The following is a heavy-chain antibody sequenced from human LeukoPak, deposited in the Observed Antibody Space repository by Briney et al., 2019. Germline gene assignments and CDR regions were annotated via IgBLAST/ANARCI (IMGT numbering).Heavy chain of an antibody. CDR3: AREGSSAINTNWFDP. V-gene: IGHV1-2*02. CDR2: INPDSGAT. Sequence: GASVKVSCKASGYTFTGYYMHWVRQAPGQGLEWMGWINPDSGATDYAQKFQGRVTMTRDMSITTAYMELSRLTSDDTAVYYCAREGSSAINTNWFDPWGQGTLVAVSS. J-gene: IGHJ5*02. D-gene: IGHD5-12*01. CDR1: GYTFTGYY.